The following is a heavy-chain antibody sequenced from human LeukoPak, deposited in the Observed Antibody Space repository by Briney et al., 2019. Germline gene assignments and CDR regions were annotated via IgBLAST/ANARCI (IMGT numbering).Heavy chain of an antibody. Sequence: ASVNVSCKASGYTFTSYDINWVRQATGQGLEWMGWMNPNSGNTGYAQKFQGRVTMTRNTSISTAYMELSSLRSEDTAVYYCARGLSGYKWLHLTHDAFDIWGQGTMVTVSS. CDR3: ARGLSGYKWLHLTHDAFDI. V-gene: IGHV1-8*01. CDR2: MNPNSGNT. J-gene: IGHJ3*02. CDR1: GYTFTSYD. D-gene: IGHD5-24*01.